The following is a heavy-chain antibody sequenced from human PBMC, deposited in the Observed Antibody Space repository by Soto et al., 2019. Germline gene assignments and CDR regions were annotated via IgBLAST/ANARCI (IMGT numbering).Heavy chain of an antibody. CDR1: GGTFSSYA. CDR3: AREGYDGYRLSWFDP. Sequence: QVQLVQSGAEVKKPGSSVKVSCKASGGTFSSYAISWVRQAPGQGLEWMGGIIPIFGTANYAQKFQGRVTITADKSTSTDYMELSSLRSEDTAVYYCAREGYDGYRLSWFDPWGQGTLVTVSS. V-gene: IGHV1-69*06. J-gene: IGHJ5*02. CDR2: IIPIFGTA. D-gene: IGHD3-16*02.